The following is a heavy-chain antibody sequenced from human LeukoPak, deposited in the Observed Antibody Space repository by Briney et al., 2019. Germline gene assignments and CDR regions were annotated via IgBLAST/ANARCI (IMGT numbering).Heavy chain of an antibody. V-gene: IGHV7-4-1*02. CDR3: ARIPGSGWYQIFDY. CDR2: INTNTGNP. Sequence: VASVKVSCKASGYTFTSYAMNWVRQAPGQGLEWMGWINTNTGNPTYAQGFTGRFVFSLDTSVSTAYLQISSLKAEDTAVYYCARIPGSGWYQIFDYWGQGTLVTVSS. J-gene: IGHJ4*02. CDR1: GYTFTSYA. D-gene: IGHD6-19*01.